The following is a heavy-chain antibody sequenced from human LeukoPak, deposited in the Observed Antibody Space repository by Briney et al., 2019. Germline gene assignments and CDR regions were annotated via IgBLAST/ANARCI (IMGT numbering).Heavy chain of an antibody. Sequence: EASVKVSCKASGYTFTGYYMHWVRQAPGQGLEWMGWINPNSGGTNYAQKFQGRVTMTRDTSISTAYMELSSLRSEDTAVYYCARVRDGSSWFLLDYWGQGTLVTVSS. V-gene: IGHV1-2*02. CDR2: INPNSGGT. CDR3: ARVRDGSSWFLLDY. D-gene: IGHD6-13*01. J-gene: IGHJ4*02. CDR1: GYTFTGYY.